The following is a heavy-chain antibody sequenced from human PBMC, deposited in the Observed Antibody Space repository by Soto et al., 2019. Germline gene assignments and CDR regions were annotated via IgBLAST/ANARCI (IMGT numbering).Heavy chain of an antibody. V-gene: IGHV3-66*01. CDR3: ARDGTTGWDYYYYMDG. Sequence: GGSLRLSCAASGFTVSSNYMSWVRQAPGKGLEWVSVIYSGGSTYYADSVKGRFTISRDNSKNTLYLQMNSLRAEDTAVYYCARDGTTGWDYYYYMDGWGKGTTVTVSS. CDR1: GFTVSSNY. CDR2: IYSGGST. J-gene: IGHJ6*03. D-gene: IGHD1-7*01.